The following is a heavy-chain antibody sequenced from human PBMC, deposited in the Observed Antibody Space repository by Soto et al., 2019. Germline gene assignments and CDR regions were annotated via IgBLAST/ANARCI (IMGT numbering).Heavy chain of an antibody. CDR3: ARDSPPIDY. CDR1: GGSISSGGYS. J-gene: IGHJ4*02. CDR2: IYYSGTT. Sequence: SETLSLTCAVSGGSISSGGYSWSWIRQPPGKGLEWIGYIYYSGTTNYNPSLKSRVTISLDTAKNQFSLYLQMNSLRAEDTAVYYCARDSPPIDYWGQGTLVTVSS. V-gene: IGHV4-61*08.